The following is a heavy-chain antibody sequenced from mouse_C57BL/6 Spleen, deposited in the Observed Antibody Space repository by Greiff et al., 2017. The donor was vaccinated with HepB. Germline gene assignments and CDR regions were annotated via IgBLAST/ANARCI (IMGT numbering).Heavy chain of an antibody. J-gene: IGHJ4*01. CDR1: GFTFSSYA. Sequence: EVQLVESGGGLVKPGGSLKLSCAASGFTFSSYAMSWVRQTPEKRLEWVATISDGGSYTYYPDNVKGRFTISRDNAKNNLYLQMSHLKSEDTAMYYCAREGDSPHAMDYWGQGTSVTVSS. CDR2: ISDGGSYT. V-gene: IGHV5-4*01. CDR3: AREGDSPHAMDY.